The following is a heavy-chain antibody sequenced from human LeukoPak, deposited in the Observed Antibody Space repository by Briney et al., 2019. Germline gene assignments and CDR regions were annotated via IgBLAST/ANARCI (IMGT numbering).Heavy chain of an antibody. D-gene: IGHD6-6*01. CDR1: GFTFSSYW. J-gene: IGHJ4*02. CDR3: ASSGIAARPFYFDY. Sequence: PGGSLRLSCAASGFTFSSYWMSWVRQAPGKGLEWVANIKQDGSEKYYVDSVKGRFTISRDNAKNSLYLQMNSLRAEDTAVYYCASSGIAARPFYFDYWGQGTLVTVSS. CDR2: IKQDGSEK. V-gene: IGHV3-7*01.